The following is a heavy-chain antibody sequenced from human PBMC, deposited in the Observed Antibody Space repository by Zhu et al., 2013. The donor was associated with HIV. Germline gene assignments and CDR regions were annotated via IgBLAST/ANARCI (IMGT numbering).Heavy chain of an antibody. J-gene: IGHJ6*02. CDR1: GYTFTDYY. Sequence: QVQLVQSGAEVKKPGASVKVSCKASGYTFTDYYMHWVRQAPGQGLEWMGWINPNSGDTKYAQRFQGRVTMTRDTSMSTAYMEVSRLRSDDTAVYYCARASRTSSCLDVWGQGDHGSPVSS. CDR3: ARASRTSSCLDV. D-gene: IGHD6-6*01. CDR2: INPNSGDT. V-gene: IGHV1-2*02.